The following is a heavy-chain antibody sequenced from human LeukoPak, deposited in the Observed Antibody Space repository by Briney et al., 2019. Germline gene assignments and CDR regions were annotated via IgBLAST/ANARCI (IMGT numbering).Heavy chain of an antibody. V-gene: IGHV3-48*03. J-gene: IGHJ1*01. CDR3: ARSIAVAGTSPEYFQH. CDR1: GFTFSSYE. CDR2: ISSSGSTI. D-gene: IGHD6-19*01. Sequence: GGSLRLSCAASGFTFSSYEMSWVRQAPGKGLEWVSYISSSGSTIYYADSVKGRFTISRDNAKNSLYLQMNSLRAEDTAVYYCARSIAVAGTSPEYFQHWGQGTLVTVSS.